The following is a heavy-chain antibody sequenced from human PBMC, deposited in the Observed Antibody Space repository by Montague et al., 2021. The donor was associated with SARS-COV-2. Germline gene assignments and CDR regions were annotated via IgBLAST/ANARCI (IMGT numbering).Heavy chain of an antibody. J-gene: IGHJ3*02. CDR1: GGSISSGGYY. D-gene: IGHD3-22*01. CDR2: IYYSGST. CDR3: ARLWGYYDSSGYPVGAFDI. V-gene: IGHV4-31*03. Sequence: TLSLTCTVSGGSISSGGYYWSWIRQHPGQGLEWIGYIYYSGSTYYNPSLKSRVTISVDTSKNQFSLKLSSVTAADTAVYHCARLWGYYDSSGYPVGAFDIWGQGTMVTVSS.